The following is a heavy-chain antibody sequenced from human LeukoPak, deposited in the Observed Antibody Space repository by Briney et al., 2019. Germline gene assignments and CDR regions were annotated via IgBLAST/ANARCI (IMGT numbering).Heavy chain of an antibody. CDR2: IYYSGST. J-gene: IGHJ5*02. V-gene: IGHV4-59*01. CDR3: ARVSLPYYDFWSGYYFWFDP. Sequence: SETLSLTCTVSGGSIGSYYWSWIRQPPGKGLEWIGYIYYSGSTNYNPSLKSRVTISVDTSKNQFSLKLSSVTAADTAVYYCARVSLPYYDFWSGYYFWFDPWGQGTLVTVSS. CDR1: GGSIGSYY. D-gene: IGHD3-3*01.